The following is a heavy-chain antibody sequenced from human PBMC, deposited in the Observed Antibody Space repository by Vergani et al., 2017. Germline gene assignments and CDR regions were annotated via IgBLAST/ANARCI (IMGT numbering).Heavy chain of an antibody. V-gene: IGHV3-9*01. CDR2: ISWNSNSI. D-gene: IGHD3-22*01. CDR3: VHGPLYSSGWWWGAFDI. CDR1: GFTFDDYA. J-gene: IGHJ3*02. Sequence: EVQLVESGGGLVQPGRSLRPSCAASGFTFDDYAMHWVRQAPGKGLEWVSGISWNSNSIGYADSVKGRFTISRDNAKNSLYLQMNSLRAEDTALYYCVHGPLYSSGWWWGAFDIWGQGTMVTVSS.